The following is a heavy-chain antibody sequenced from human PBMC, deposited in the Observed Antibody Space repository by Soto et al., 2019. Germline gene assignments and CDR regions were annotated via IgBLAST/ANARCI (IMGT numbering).Heavy chain of an antibody. D-gene: IGHD3-10*01. CDR3: AHRVSGNVLDY. CDR1: GFSLSTNGVG. CDR2: IYWGDDK. V-gene: IGHV2-5*02. J-gene: IGHJ4*02. Sequence: SGPTLVKPTQTLTLTCTFSGFSLSTNGVGVGWIRQPPGKALEWLALIYWGDDKRYSPSLKNRLTITKDTSKNQVVLTMTNMDPVDTATYYCAHRVSGNVLDYWGQGTLVTVSS.